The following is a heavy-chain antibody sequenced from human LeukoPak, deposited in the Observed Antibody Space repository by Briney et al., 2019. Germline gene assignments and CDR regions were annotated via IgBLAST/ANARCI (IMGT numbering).Heavy chain of an antibody. CDR2: IRYDGSNK. CDR1: GFTLSSYG. J-gene: IGHJ4*02. V-gene: IGHV3-30*02. D-gene: IGHD2-2*01. CDR3: AEDNWLLRVVPAALDY. Sequence: GGSLRLSCAASGFTLSSYGMHWVRQAPGKGLEWVAFIRYDGSNKYYADSVKGRFTISRDNSKNTLYLQMNSLRAEDTAVYYCAEDNWLLRVVPAALDYWGQGTLVTVSS.